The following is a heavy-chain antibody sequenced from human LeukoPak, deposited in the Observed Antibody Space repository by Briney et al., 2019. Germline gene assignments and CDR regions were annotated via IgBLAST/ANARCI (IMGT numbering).Heavy chain of an antibody. J-gene: IGHJ5*02. D-gene: IGHD4-11*01. CDR1: GFTFSSYA. CDR2: IAYDGGNK. CDR3: ARLRSKYWFDP. Sequence: GRSLRLSCAASGFTFSSYAIHWVRQAPGKGLEWVAVIAYDGGNKYYADSVKGRFTISRDNAKNSLYLQMNSLRADDTAVYYCARLRSKYWFDPWGQGTLVTVSS. V-gene: IGHV3-30-3*01.